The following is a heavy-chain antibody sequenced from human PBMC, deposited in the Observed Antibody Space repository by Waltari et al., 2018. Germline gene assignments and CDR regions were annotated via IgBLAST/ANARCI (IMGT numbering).Heavy chain of an antibody. D-gene: IGHD6-13*01. CDR1: GFSISSGYY. V-gene: IGHV4-38-2*01. CDR2: IHHSGTT. Sequence: QVHLQESGPGLVKPSETLSLTCAVSGFSISSGYYWGWIRQPPGKGLEWIGRIHHSGTTYSNPSLKSRVTLSLDTSNTHFSLNLSSATASDTAVYYCARVIGLSSSWYGGWFDPWGQGTLVTVSS. CDR3: ARVIGLSSSWYGGWFDP. J-gene: IGHJ5*02.